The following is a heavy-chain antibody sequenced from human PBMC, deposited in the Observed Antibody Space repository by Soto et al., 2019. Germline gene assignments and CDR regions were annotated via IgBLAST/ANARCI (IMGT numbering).Heavy chain of an antibody. J-gene: IGHJ4*02. Sequence: TVSGDSMTKYYWSWIRQPAGKGLEWIGRVYTSGSTNYNPSLKSRVTMSIDTSNNHFSLTLKSVTAADTAVYYCARTVGAAYYFDFWGQGALVTVSS. CDR3: ARTVGAAYYFDF. V-gene: IGHV4-4*07. D-gene: IGHD1-26*01. CDR1: GDSMTKYY. CDR2: VYTSGST.